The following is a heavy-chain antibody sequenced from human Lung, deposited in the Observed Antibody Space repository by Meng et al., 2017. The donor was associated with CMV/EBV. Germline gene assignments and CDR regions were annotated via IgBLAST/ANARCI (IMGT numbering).Heavy chain of an antibody. CDR3: ARGRRGGFLEWLLSGNWFDP. V-gene: IGHV4-34*01. Sequence: GSLRLXXAVYGGSFSGYDWSWIRQSPGKGLEWIGEINHRGSTNYNPSLKSRLTISVDTSKNQFSLKLSSVTAADTAVYYCARGRRGGFLEWLLSGNWFDPWGQGTLVTVSS. CDR2: INHRGST. D-gene: IGHD3-3*01. J-gene: IGHJ5*02. CDR1: GGSFSGYD.